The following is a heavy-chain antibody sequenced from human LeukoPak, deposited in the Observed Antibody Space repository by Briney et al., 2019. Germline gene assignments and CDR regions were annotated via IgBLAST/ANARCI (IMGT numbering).Heavy chain of an antibody. CDR1: GGSISSGDYY. J-gene: IGHJ3*02. CDR3: ARTGRGYYDFWSGYPRAAFDI. D-gene: IGHD3-3*01. CDR2: IYYSGST. V-gene: IGHV4-30-4*08. Sequence: SETLSLTCTVSGGSISSGDYYWSWIRQPPGKGLEWIGYIYYSGSTYYNPSLKSRVTISVDTSKNQFSLKLSSVTAADTAVYYCARTGRGYYDFWSGYPRAAFDIWGQGTMVTASS.